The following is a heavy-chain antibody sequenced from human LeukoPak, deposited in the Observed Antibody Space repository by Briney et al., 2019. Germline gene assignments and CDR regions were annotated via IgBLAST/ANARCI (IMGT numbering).Heavy chain of an antibody. J-gene: IGHJ4*02. CDR3: AKDRTSDNSDDDY. D-gene: IGHD3-22*01. Sequence: GGSLRLSCAASGFTFSRYGMHWVRQAPGKGLEWVAFVRYDGSNKYYADSVKGRFTVSRDNSKNTLYLETNSLRTEDTAVYYCAKDRTSDNSDDDYWGQGTLVIVSS. CDR1: GFTFSRYG. CDR2: VRYDGSNK. V-gene: IGHV3-30*02.